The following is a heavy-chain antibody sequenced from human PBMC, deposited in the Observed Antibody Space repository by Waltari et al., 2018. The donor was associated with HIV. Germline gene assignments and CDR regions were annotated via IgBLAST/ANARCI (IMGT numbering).Heavy chain of an antibody. CDR2: IYYSGST. CDR1: GGSISSYY. CDR3: ARGGNGIQVWFPHDY. V-gene: IGHV4-59*01. Sequence: QVQLQESGPGLVKPSETLSLTCTVSGGSISSYYWSWIRQPPGKGLEWIGYIYYSGSTNYNPSLKSRVTISVDTSKNQFSLKLSSVTAADTAVYYCARGGNGIQVWFPHDYWGQGTLVTVSS. D-gene: IGHD5-18*01. J-gene: IGHJ4*02.